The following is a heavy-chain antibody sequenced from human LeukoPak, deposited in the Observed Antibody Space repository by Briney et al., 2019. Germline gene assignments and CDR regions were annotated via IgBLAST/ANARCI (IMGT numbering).Heavy chain of an antibody. D-gene: IGHD1-26*01. CDR1: GYSFTSYY. CDR2: INPSGGST. J-gene: IGHJ4*02. V-gene: IGHV1-46*01. Sequence: ASVKVSCKASGYSFTSYYMHWVRQAPGQGLEWMGIINPSGGSTSYAQKFQGRVTMTRDTSMSTVYMELSSLRSEDTAVYYCARDPSEMGSTYYFDYWGQGTLVTVSS. CDR3: ARDPSEMGSTYYFDY.